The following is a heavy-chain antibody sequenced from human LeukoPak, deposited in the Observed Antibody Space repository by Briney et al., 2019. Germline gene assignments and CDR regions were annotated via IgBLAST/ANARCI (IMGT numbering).Heavy chain of an antibody. CDR2: ISSSSSYI. CDR1: GFTFSSYS. D-gene: IGHD3-9*01. J-gene: IGHJ4*02. Sequence: GGSLRLSCAASGFTFSSYSMNWVRQAPGKGLEWVSSISSSSSYIYYADSVKGRFAISRDNAKNSLYLQMNSLRAEDTAVYYCARDILTGSSGYWGQGTLVAVSS. CDR3: ARDILTGSSGY. V-gene: IGHV3-21*01.